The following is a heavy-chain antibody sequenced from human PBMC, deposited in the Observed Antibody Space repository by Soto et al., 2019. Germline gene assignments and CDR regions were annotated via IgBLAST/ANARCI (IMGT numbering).Heavy chain of an antibody. D-gene: IGHD5-12*01. CDR1: GFTLSNCA. Sequence: EVLLLESGGGLVQPGGSLRLSCEASGFTLSNCAMSWVRQAPGKGLEWVSGISRSGGSTHYADSVKGRFTISRDTSENTLYLQMNSLRADDTAVYYCAKDGAEDGYNWYADNWGQGTLVTVSS. CDR3: AKDGAEDGYNWYADN. V-gene: IGHV3-23*01. J-gene: IGHJ4*02. CDR2: ISRSGGST.